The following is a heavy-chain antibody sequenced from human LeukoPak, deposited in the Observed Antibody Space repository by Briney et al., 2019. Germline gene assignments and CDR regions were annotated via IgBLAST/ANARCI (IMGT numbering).Heavy chain of an antibody. V-gene: IGHV4-59*01. J-gene: IGHJ5*02. CDR1: GGSISGYY. CDR2: IYYSGST. Sequence: PSETLSLTCTVSGGSISGYYWSWIRQPPGMGLDWIGYIYYSGSTNYNPSLKSRVTISVDTSKNQFSLKLTSVTAADTAVYYCARVRFGYGGFDPWGQGTLVTVSS. CDR3: ARVRFGYGGFDP. D-gene: IGHD3-16*01.